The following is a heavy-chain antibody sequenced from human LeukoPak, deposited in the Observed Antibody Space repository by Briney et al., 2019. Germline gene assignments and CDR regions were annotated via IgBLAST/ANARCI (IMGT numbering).Heavy chain of an antibody. V-gene: IGHV3-30*03. D-gene: IGHD1-14*01. J-gene: IGHJ4*02. Sequence: GGTLRLSCAASGFTFSSYGMHWVRQAPGKGLEWVAVISYDGSNKYYADSVKGRFTISRDNSKNTLYLRMNSLRAEDTAVYYCVCTSGMRYWGQGTLVTVSS. CDR1: GFTFSSYG. CDR3: VCTSGMRY. CDR2: ISYDGSNK.